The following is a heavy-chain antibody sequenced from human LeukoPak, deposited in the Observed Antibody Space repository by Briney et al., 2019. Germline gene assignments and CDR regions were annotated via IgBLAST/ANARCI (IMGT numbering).Heavy chain of an antibody. D-gene: IGHD2-21*02. CDR2: IIPIFGTA. Sequence: SVKVSCKASGGTFSSYAISWVRQAPGQGLEWMGRIIPIFGTANYAQKFQGRITITMDKSTSTAYMELSSLRSEDTAVYYCAMGAYWGGDCSGGFDYWGQGTLVTVSS. V-gene: IGHV1-69*05. CDR1: GGTFSSYA. CDR3: AMGAYWGGDCSGGFDY. J-gene: IGHJ4*02.